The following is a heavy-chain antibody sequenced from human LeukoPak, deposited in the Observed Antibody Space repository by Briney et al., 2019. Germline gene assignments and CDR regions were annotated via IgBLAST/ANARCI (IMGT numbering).Heavy chain of an antibody. CDR1: GGSFSGYY. D-gene: IGHD3-10*01. J-gene: IGHJ6*03. Sequence: PSETLSLTCAVYGGSFSGYYWSWIRQPPRKGLEWIGEINHSGSTNYNPPLKSRVTISVDTSKNQFSLKLSSVTAADTAVYYCARGKGVYYYYMDVWGKGTTVTVSS. CDR3: ARGKGVYYYYMDV. V-gene: IGHV4-34*01. CDR2: INHSGST.